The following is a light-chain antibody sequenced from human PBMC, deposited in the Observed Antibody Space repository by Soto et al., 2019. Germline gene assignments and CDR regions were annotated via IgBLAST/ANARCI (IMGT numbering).Light chain of an antibody. V-gene: IGLV1-44*01. CDR3: AAWDYSLNVYV. Sequence: QSVLTQPPSASGPPVQRVTISCSGSVSNIGRNTVNWYQHLPGTAPRFLIYSNDQRPSGVPDRVSGSKSGTSASLAISGLQSEDEADYYCAAWDYSLNVYVFGTGTKLTVL. CDR2: SND. CDR1: VSNIGRNT. J-gene: IGLJ1*01.